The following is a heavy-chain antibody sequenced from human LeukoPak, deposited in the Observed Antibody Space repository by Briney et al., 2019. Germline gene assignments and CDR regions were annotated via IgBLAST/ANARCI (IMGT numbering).Heavy chain of an antibody. CDR1: GGTFSSYA. J-gene: IGHJ6*03. Sequence: ASVKVSCKASGGTFSSYAISWVRQAPGQGLEWMGGIIPIFGTANYAQKFQGRVTITTDESTSTAYMEPSSLRSEDTAVYYCASQAAGTPYYYYYYMDVWGKGTTVTVSS. V-gene: IGHV1-69*05. D-gene: IGHD6-13*01. CDR2: IIPIFGTA. CDR3: ASQAAGTPYYYYYYMDV.